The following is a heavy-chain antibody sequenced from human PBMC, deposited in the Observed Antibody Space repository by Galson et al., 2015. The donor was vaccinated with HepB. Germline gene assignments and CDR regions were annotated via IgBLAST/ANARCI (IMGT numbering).Heavy chain of an antibody. CDR1: GYRLIDLP. Sequence: SVKVSCKVSGYRLIDLPMHWVRQAPGKGLEWMGGFDLEHGKTIYAQKFQARVTMTEDISTDTAYMELTSLTSEDTAVYYCTTPGRGHSYGHFQHWGQGTQVTVSA. J-gene: IGHJ1*01. CDR2: FDLEHGKT. V-gene: IGHV1-24*01. D-gene: IGHD5-18*01. CDR3: TTPGRGHSYGHFQH.